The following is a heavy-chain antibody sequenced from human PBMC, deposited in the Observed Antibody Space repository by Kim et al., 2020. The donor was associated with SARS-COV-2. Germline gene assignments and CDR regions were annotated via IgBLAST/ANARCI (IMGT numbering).Heavy chain of an antibody. D-gene: IGHD5-12*01. V-gene: IGHV3-23*01. Sequence: TYYADSVKGRFTISRDNSKHTLYSQMFRLRAEDTAVYYCAKGGSKYILDYWGQGTLVTVSS. CDR2: T. J-gene: IGHJ4*02. CDR3: AKGGSKYILDY.